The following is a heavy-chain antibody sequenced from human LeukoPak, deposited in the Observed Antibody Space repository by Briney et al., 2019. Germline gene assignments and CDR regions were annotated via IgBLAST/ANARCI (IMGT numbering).Heavy chain of an antibody. CDR3: AKALEVTAIFDY. V-gene: IGHV3-30*18. Sequence: PGGSLRLSCAASGFTFSSYDMHWVRQAPGKGLEWVAVISYDGSNKYYAASVKGRLTISRDNSKNTLYLQMNSRRPEDTAVYYCAKALEVTAIFDYWGQGTLVTVSS. J-gene: IGHJ4*02. D-gene: IGHD2-21*02. CDR2: ISYDGSNK. CDR1: GFTFSSYD.